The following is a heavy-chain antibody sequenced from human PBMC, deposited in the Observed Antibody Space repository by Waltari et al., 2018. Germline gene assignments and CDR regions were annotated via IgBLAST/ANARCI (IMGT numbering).Heavy chain of an antibody. Sequence: QVQLKESGPGLVKPSESLSLTCAVSGGSISGYYWSWIRQPPGTGLEWIGYIGGGSGGTEYNPSRKSRVIISRDTSKNQFSLKLNSVTAADTAVYYCARDMRGNWNDNYVEFWGQGALVTVSS. D-gene: IGHD1-20*01. V-gene: IGHV4-59*12. CDR1: GGSISGYY. CDR2: IGGGSGGT. CDR3: ARDMRGNWNDNYVEF. J-gene: IGHJ1*01.